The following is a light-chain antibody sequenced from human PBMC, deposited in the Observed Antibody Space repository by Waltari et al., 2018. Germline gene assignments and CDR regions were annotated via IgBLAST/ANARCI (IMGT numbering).Light chain of an antibody. V-gene: IGKV3-11*01. Sequence: EIVLTQSPATLSLSPGERPTLSCRASQSVSSYLAWYQQKPGQAPRRLIYDASNRATGIPARFSGSGSGTDFTLTISSLEPEDFAVYYCQQRSNWLWTFGQGTKVEIK. CDR3: QQRSNWLWT. J-gene: IGKJ1*01. CDR1: QSVSSY. CDR2: DAS.